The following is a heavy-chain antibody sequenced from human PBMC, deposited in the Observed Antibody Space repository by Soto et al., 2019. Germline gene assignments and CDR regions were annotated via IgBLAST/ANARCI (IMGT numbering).Heavy chain of an antibody. CDR2: IYNDGST. CDR1: GFIVSTSY. CDR3: ARDSYTRY. D-gene: IGHD4-4*01. V-gene: IGHV3-66*01. Sequence: EVQLVESGGGLVQPGGSLRLSCTASGFIVSTSYMSWVRQAPGKGLEWVSIIYNDGSTYYADSVKGRFTISRDDSKNTLYLQIFSRRAGDTAVYYCARDSYTRYWGQGTLVTVSS. J-gene: IGHJ4*02.